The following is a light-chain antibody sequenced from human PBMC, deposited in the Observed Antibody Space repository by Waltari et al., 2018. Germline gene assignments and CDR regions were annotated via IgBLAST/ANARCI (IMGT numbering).Light chain of an antibody. CDR3: QQYSSDSHS. CDR1: ENVHTW. Sequence: DIEMTQSPSTLSASVGDTITITCRASENVHTWVAWFQLKPGKAPKLLIYKASNLERGVPSRFSGSGSGTEFTLTIGSLLPEDFASYYCQQYSSDSHSFGQGTRLEI. V-gene: IGKV1-5*03. J-gene: IGKJ2*01. CDR2: KAS.